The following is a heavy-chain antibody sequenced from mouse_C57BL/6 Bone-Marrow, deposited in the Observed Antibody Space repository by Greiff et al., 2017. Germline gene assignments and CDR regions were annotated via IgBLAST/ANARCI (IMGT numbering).Heavy chain of an antibody. CDR1: GFNIKDYY. J-gene: IGHJ2*01. D-gene: IGHD2-1*01. Sequence: VQLQQSGAELVRPGASVKLSCTASGFNIKDYYMHWVKQRPEQGLEWIGWIDPENGDTEYASKFQGKATITADTSSNTAYLQLSSLTSEDTAVYYCTIYYGNPFDYWGQGTTLTVSS. CDR3: TIYYGNPFDY. V-gene: IGHV14-4*01. CDR2: IDPENGDT.